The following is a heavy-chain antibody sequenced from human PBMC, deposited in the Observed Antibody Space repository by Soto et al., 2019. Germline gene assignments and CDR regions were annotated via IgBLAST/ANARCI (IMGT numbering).Heavy chain of an antibody. CDR1: GGSISSYY. CDR2: IYYSGST. D-gene: IGHD5-18*01. CDR3: ARDDDSYGSFTY. J-gene: IGHJ4*02. Sequence: QVQLQESGPGLVKPSETLSLTCTVSGGSISSYYWSWIRQPPGKGLEWIGYIYYSGSTNYNPSLKSRVTISVDTSKNQFSLKLSSVTAADTAVYYSARDDDSYGSFTYWGQGTLVTVSS. V-gene: IGHV4-59*01.